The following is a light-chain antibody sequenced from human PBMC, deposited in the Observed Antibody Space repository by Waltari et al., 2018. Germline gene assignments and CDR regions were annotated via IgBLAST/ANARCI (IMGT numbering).Light chain of an antibody. V-gene: IGLV2-23*02. Sequence: QSALTQPASVSGSPGQSITISCTGTSSDVGGYNYVSWYQQHPGKAPKLFIYDVSKRPSGVSGRFSGSKSGNTASLTISGLQAEDEADYYCCSYAGSSTLVFGGGTKVTVL. J-gene: IGLJ2*01. CDR3: CSYAGSSTLV. CDR1: SSDVGGYNY. CDR2: DVS.